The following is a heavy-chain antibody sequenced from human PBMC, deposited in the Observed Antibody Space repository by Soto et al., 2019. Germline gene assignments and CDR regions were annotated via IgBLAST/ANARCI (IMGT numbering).Heavy chain of an antibody. D-gene: IGHD6-13*01. CDR1: GFTFSSYS. CDR2: ISSSSSYI. Sequence: GSLRLSCAASGFTFSSYSMNWVRQAPWKGLEWVSSISSSSSYIYYADSVKGRFTISRDNAKNSLYLQMNSLRAEDTAVYYCARDPWGAYSSSWYRPYYYYYGMDVWGQGTTVTVSS. CDR3: ARDPWGAYSSSWYRPYYYYYGMDV. J-gene: IGHJ6*02. V-gene: IGHV3-21*01.